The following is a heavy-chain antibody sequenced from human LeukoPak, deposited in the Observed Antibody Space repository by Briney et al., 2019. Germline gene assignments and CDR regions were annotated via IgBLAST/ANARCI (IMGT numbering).Heavy chain of an antibody. J-gene: IGHJ4*02. CDR1: GGTFSSYA. Sequence: ASVKVSCKASGGTFSSYAISWVRQAPGQGLEWMGFINPSGASTTYAQKFQGRVTMTRDMSTGTVYMELSSLRSEDTAVYYCARNVGSGFDYWGQGTLVTVSS. D-gene: IGHD2-15*01. CDR3: ARNVGSGFDY. V-gene: IGHV1-46*01. CDR2: INPSGAST.